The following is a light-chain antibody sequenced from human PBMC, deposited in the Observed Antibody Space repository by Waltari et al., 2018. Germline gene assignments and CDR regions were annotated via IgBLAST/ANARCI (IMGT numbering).Light chain of an antibody. V-gene: IGLV2-23*02. CDR1: SRDIGTYNL. CDR2: DVS. J-gene: IGLJ3*02. CDR3: GSYAIINSWL. Sequence: QSALTQPASVSGSPGQSITISCIGTSRDIGTYNLFPWYQQYPGKAPKLTIFDVSKRPSGISNRFSGSKSANPASLIISGLQAEDEADYYCGSYAIINSWLFGGGTKVTVL.